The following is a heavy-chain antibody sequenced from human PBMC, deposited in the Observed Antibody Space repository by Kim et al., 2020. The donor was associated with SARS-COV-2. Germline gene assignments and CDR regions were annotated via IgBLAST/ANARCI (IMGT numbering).Heavy chain of an antibody. Sequence: SETLSLTCAVSGASISTYYWWSWVRQPPEKGLEWIGEIYHSGSTNYNPSLKSRVTMSVDKSKNQISLKVNSVTAADTAVYYCARSRYYGSGSYDYWGQVTLVTVSS. CDR2: IYHSGST. J-gene: IGHJ4*02. V-gene: IGHV4-4*02. CDR3: ARSRYYGSGSYDY. CDR1: GASISTYYW. D-gene: IGHD3-10*01.